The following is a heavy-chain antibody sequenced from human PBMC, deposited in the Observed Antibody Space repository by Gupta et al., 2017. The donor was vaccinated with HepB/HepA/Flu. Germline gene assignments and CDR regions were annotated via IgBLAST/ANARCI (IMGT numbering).Heavy chain of an antibody. D-gene: IGHD4-17*01. CDR1: GFTFSSYS. CDR2: ISSSSSTI. Sequence: EVQLVESGGGLVQPGGSLRLSCAASGFTFSSYSMHWVRQAPGKGLEWVSYISSSSSTIYYADSVKGRFTISRDNAKNSLYLQMNSLRDEDTAVYYCASRDLYGDYEDAFDIWGQGTMVTVSS. J-gene: IGHJ3*02. CDR3: ASRDLYGDYEDAFDI. V-gene: IGHV3-48*02.